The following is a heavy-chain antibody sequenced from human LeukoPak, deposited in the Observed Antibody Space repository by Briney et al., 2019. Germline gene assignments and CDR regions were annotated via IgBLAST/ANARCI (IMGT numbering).Heavy chain of an antibody. CDR1: GGSISSSNW. Sequence: SETLSLTCAVSGGSISSSNWWSLVRQPPGKGLEWIGEINHSGSTNYNPSLKSRVTISIDTSKNQFSLKLSSVTAADTAVYYCARRTLYRDYWGQGTLVTVSS. CDR3: ARRTLYRDY. CDR2: INHSGST. D-gene: IGHD2/OR15-2a*01. J-gene: IGHJ4*02. V-gene: IGHV4-4*02.